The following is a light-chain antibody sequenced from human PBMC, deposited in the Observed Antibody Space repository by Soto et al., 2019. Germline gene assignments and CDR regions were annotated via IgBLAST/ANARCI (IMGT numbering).Light chain of an antibody. Sequence: DIQMTQSPSTLSASVGDRVTITCRASQSISSWLAWYQQKPGKAPKLLIYKASSLESRVPSRSSRSGSGTELTLTISSLQPDDFADDHCQERSSNPSTFGQGNKVDIK. V-gene: IGKV1-5*03. CDR3: QERSSNPST. J-gene: IGKJ1*01. CDR1: QSISSW. CDR2: KAS.